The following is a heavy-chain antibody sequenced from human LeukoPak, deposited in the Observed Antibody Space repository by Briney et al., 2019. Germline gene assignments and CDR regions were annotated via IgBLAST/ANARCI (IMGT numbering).Heavy chain of an antibody. D-gene: IGHD6-13*01. CDR2: INHSGST. CDR1: GGSFSGYY. CDR3: ARCPGIAAAGTSLRYFDL. J-gene: IGHJ2*01. Sequence: PSETLSLTCAVYGGSFSGYYWSWIRQPPGKGLEWIGEINHSGSTNYNPSLKSRVTISVDTSKNQFSLKLSSVTAADTAVYYCARCPGIAAAGTSLRYFDLWGRGTLVTVSS. V-gene: IGHV4-34*01.